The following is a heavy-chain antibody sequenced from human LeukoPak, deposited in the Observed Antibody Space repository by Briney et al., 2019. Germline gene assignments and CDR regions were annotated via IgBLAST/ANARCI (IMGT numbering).Heavy chain of an antibody. CDR3: AKDRGSGWSGIDY. CDR2: ISWSSGSL. J-gene: IGHJ4*02. D-gene: IGHD6-19*01. V-gene: IGHV3-9*01. Sequence: GRSLRLSCAASGFTFDDYAMHWVRQAPGKGLEWVSGISWSSGSLAYADSVKGRFTISRDNAKNSLYLQMNSLRTEATALYHCAKDRGSGWSGIDYWGQGALVTVSS. CDR1: GFTFDDYA.